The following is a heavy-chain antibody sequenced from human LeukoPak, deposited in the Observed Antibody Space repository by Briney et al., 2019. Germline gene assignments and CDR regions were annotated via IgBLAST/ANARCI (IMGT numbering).Heavy chain of an antibody. CDR1: GFTFRSYW. CDR2: IKEDESAK. D-gene: IGHD1-26*01. J-gene: IGHJ4*02. V-gene: IGHV3-7*01. CDR3: ARDVGGSLDY. Sequence: GGSLRLSRAASGFTFRSYWMAWVRQAPGKGLEWVANIKEDESAKHQADSVKGRFTISRDNAQNSVYLQMSSLRGEDTAVYYCARDVGGSLDYWGQGTLVTVSS.